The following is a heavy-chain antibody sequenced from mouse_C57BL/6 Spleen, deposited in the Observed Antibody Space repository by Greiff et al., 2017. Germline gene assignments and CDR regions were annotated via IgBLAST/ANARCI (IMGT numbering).Heavy chain of an antibody. CDR2: ILPGSGNT. V-gene: IGHV1-9*01. CDR3: ARLYNAMDY. J-gene: IGHJ4*01. Sequence: QVQLKESGAELMKPGASVKLSCKATGYTFTGYWIEWVKQRPGHGLEWIGEILPGSGNTNYNEKFKGKATFTADTSSNTAYMQLSSLTTEDSAIYYCARLYNAMDYWGQGTSVTVSS. D-gene: IGHD2-12*01. CDR1: GYTFTGYW.